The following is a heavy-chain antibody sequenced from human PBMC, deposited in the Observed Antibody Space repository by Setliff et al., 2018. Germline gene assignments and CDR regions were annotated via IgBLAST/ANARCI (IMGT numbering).Heavy chain of an antibody. CDR1: GYTFSNYG. V-gene: IGHV1-18*01. Sequence: ASVKVSCKTSGYTFSNYGVSWVRQAPGQGLEWMGWISGYDGNTKYAQNLHGRVTMTTDTSTTTAYMELRSLRSDDTAVYYCARKRIYDGLNYNGMDVWGQGTTVTVSS. D-gene: IGHD3-3*01. CDR2: ISGYDGNT. J-gene: IGHJ6*01. CDR3: ARKRIYDGLNYNGMDV.